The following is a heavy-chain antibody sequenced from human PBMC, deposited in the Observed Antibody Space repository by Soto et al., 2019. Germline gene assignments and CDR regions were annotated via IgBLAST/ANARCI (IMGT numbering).Heavy chain of an antibody. CDR3: TRKVSGSTGRPDLWYFDL. D-gene: IGHD3-10*01. CDR2: ISGGGDAT. J-gene: IGHJ2*01. Sequence: EVQLLVSGGGLVQPGGSLRLSCAASGFTFSGYALTWVRQAPGKGLEWVSAISGGGDATFYADSVKGRFTISRDNSKNTMYLQLNTPRAEDTAVYYCTRKVSGSTGRPDLWYFDLWGRGTLVTVSS. V-gene: IGHV3-23*01. CDR1: GFTFSGYA.